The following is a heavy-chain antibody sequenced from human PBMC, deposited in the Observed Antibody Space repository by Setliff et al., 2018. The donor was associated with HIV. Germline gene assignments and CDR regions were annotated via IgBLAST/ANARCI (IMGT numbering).Heavy chain of an antibody. D-gene: IGHD3-10*01. J-gene: IGHJ6*03. CDR3: ASLDGSESPYIYYYYMDV. V-gene: IGHV4-39*01. Sequence: PSETLSLTCTVSGGSISDSRYYWGWIRQPPGKGLEWIGSINYRGNTYYNPSLKSRAAISVDTSKNQISLKLSSVIDADTAVYYCASLDGSESPYIYYYYMDVWGKGTAVTVSS. CDR1: GGSISDSRYY. CDR2: INYRGNT.